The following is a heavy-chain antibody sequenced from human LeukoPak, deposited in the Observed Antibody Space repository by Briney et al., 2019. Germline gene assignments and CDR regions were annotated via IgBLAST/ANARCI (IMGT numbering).Heavy chain of an antibody. Sequence: SETLSLTCAVSGYSISIGNWWGWIRQPPGKGLEWIGEMYLSGTTHSNPSVKSRVTISIDKSKNQFFLNLSSVTAADTAVYYCAGLVGRYSSGLYYYYFDYWGQGTLVTVSS. J-gene: IGHJ4*02. V-gene: IGHV4-38-2*01. D-gene: IGHD3-22*01. CDR1: GYSISIGNW. CDR2: MYLSGTT. CDR3: AGLVGRYSSGLYYYYFDY.